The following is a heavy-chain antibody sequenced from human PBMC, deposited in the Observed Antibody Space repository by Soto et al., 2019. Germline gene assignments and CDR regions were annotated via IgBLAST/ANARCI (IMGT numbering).Heavy chain of an antibody. V-gene: IGHV4-38-2*02. CDR2: IYHSGRT. CDR1: GYSIGSGYY. Sequence: SSETLSLTCSVSGYSIGSGYYWAWIRQTPEKGLEWIGNIYHSGRTYYNPSLNSRVTISVDTSKNQFSLKLSSVTAADTAVYYCARDGGRYYAMDVWGQGITVTVSS. J-gene: IGHJ6*02. D-gene: IGHD3-3*01. CDR3: ARDGGRYYAMDV.